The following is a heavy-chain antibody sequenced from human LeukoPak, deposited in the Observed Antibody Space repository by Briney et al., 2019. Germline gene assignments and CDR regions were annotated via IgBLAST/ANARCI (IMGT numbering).Heavy chain of an antibody. CDR3: AKGPLSSSNYYMDV. V-gene: IGHV3-23*01. D-gene: IGHD3-10*01. CDR2: ITGGTTYT. J-gene: IGHJ6*03. Sequence: GGSLRLSCAASGFTFSDYAVTRVRQAPGKGLEWVSSITGGTTYTYYADSMKGRFTISRDNSKNTLYLQMSSLRAEDTAVYYCAKGPLSSSNYYMDVWGKGTTVTVSS. CDR1: GFTFSDYA.